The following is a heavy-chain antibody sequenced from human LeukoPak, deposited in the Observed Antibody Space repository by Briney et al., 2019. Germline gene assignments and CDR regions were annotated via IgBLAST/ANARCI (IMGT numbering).Heavy chain of an antibody. CDR2: IYYSGST. V-gene: IGHV4-39*07. D-gene: IGHD3-22*01. J-gene: IGHJ4*02. CDR3: ARVLSSSGYYAPFDY. CDR1: GGSISSYY. Sequence: SETLSLTCTVSGGSISSYYWGWIRQPPGKGLEWIGSIYYSGSTYYNPSLKSRVTISIDTSKNQFSLKLSSVTAADTAVYYCARVLSSSGYYAPFDYWGQGTLVTVSS.